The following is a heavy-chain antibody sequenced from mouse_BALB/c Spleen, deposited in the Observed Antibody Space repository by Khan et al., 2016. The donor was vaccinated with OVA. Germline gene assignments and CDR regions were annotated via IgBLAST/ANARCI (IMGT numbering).Heavy chain of an antibody. V-gene: IGHV3-2*02. J-gene: IGHJ2*01. Sequence: VQLKESGLGLLQPSQSLSLTCTVTGYSFTSDYAWNWIRQFPGNKLEWMAYISYSGSITYRPSLRSRISISRDTSKNQFFLQLTAVTTEVPASSYSAGGRLLLRYPDFVDYWGQGTTLTVSS. D-gene: IGHD1-1*01. CDR3: AGGRLLLRYPDFVDY. CDR1: GYSFTSDYA. CDR2: ISYSGSI.